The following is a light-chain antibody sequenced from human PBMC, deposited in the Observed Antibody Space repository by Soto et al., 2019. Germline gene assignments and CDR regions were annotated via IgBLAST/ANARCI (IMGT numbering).Light chain of an antibody. CDR3: LLSYSGARPYV. V-gene: IGLV7-46*01. J-gene: IGLJ1*01. Sequence: QAVVTQEPSLTVSPGGTVTLTCGSSTGAVTSGHYPYWFQQKPGQAPRTLIYDTSNKHSWTPARFSGSLLGGKAALTLSGAQPEDEAEYYCLLSYSGARPYVFGTGTKQTVL. CDR2: DTS. CDR1: TGAVTSGHY.